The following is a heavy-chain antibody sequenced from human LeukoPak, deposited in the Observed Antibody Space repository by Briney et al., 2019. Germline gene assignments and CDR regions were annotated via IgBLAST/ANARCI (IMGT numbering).Heavy chain of an antibody. CDR2: IYTSGST. CDR1: GGSISSYY. J-gene: IGHJ5*02. CDR3: ARGRAIKMDRGVRNWWDWFDP. Sequence: KPSETLSLTCTVSGGSISSYYWSWIRQPPGKGLEWIGRIYTSGSTNYNPSLKSRVTMSVDTSKNQFSLKLSSVTAADTAVYYCARGRAIKMDRGVRNWWDWFDPWGQGTLVTVSS. V-gene: IGHV4-4*07. D-gene: IGHD3-10*01.